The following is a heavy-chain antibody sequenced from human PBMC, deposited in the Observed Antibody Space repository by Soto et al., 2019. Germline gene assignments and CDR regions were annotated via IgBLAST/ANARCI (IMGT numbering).Heavy chain of an antibody. CDR2: IYYNSDRI. CDR1: GSTFQDYA. CDR3: GKDISPGGMDV. Sequence: EVQLVESGGGLVQPGGSLRHSCAGSGSTFQDYAMHWVRQAPGKGLEWVSGIYYNSDRIDYADSVKGRFTISRDNARNSLYLQMNSLRTEDTAFYYCGKDISPGGMDVWGRGILVTVSS. J-gene: IGHJ6*04. V-gene: IGHV3-9*01.